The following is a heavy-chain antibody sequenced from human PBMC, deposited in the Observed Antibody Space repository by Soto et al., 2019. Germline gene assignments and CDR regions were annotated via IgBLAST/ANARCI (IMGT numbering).Heavy chain of an antibody. CDR1: GCSISSGDYY. D-gene: IGHD1-26*01. Sequence: SETLSLTCTFSGCSISSGDYYWSWIRQSPGKGLEWIGYINYSGITYYNLSLMSRLTISVDTSKNQFSLKLTSVTAADTAVYYCARGFSGDYFDSWGQGTLVTVSS. J-gene: IGHJ4*02. CDR3: ARGFSGDYFDS. CDR2: INYSGIT. V-gene: IGHV4-30-4*01.